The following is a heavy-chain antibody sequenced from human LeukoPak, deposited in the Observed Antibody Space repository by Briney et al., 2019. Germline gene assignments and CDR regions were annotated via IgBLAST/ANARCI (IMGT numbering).Heavy chain of an antibody. D-gene: IGHD2-8*02. CDR3: ARDEHQFYHSSTGRFDY. CDR1: GFTFSYYW. CDR2: IKQDASEE. V-gene: IGHV3-7*04. Sequence: GGSLRLSCAASGFTFSYYWMGWVRQAPGKGLEWVANIKQDASEEYYVDSVKGRFTISRDNAKNSLYLQMDSLRGEDTAVYYCARDEHQFYHSSTGRFDYWGQGTLVTVSS. J-gene: IGHJ4*02.